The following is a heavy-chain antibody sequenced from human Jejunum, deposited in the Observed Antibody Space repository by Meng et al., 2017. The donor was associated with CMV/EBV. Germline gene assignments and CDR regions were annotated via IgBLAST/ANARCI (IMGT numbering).Heavy chain of an antibody. V-gene: IGHV3-11*06. D-gene: IGHD2-8*01. J-gene: IGHJ4*02. CDR2: VSSVSSYT. Sequence: GGGCVKPGGSLRLSFAASGFTFDDYYMNWIRQAPGKGLEWVSSVSSVSSYTNYADSVKGRFTISRDNAKNSLYLQMNSLRAEDTAVYYCARDRYCTNGVCYTHFDSWGQGTLVTVSS. CDR1: GFTFDDYY. CDR3: ARDRYCTNGVCYTHFDS.